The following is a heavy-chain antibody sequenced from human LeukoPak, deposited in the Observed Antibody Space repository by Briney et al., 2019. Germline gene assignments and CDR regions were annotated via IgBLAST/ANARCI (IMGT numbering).Heavy chain of an antibody. CDR2: ISSSGSTI. D-gene: IGHD3-22*01. V-gene: IGHV3-48*03. CDR3: ARETHYYDSSGYYFDY. Sequence: GGSLRLSCAASGFTFSSYEMNWVRQAPGKGLEWVSYISSSGSTIYYADSVKGRFTISRDNSKNTLYLRMNSLRAEDTAVYYCARETHYYDSSGYYFDYWGQGTLVTVSS. J-gene: IGHJ4*02. CDR1: GFTFSSYE.